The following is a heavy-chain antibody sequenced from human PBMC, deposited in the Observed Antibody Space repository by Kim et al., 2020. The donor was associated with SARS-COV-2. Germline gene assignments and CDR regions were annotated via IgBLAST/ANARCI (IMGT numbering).Heavy chain of an antibody. CDR3: ARGDPPTRYDSSGYSWFDP. CDR1: GGSFSGYY. D-gene: IGHD3-22*01. Sequence: SETLSLTCAVYGGSFSGYYWSWIRQPPGKGLEWIGEINHSGSTNYNPSLKSRVTISVDTSKNQFSLKLSSVTAADTAVYYCARGDPPTRYDSSGYSWFDPWVQGTLVTVSS. CDR2: INHSGST. V-gene: IGHV4-34*01. J-gene: IGHJ5*02.